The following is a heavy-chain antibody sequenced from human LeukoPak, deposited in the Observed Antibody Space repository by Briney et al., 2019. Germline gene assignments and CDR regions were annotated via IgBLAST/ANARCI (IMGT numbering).Heavy chain of an antibody. CDR2: IYTSRST. V-gene: IGHV4-4*07. CDR3: ARDYDILTGNHYYFDY. CDR1: GGSISSYY. J-gene: IGHJ4*02. D-gene: IGHD3-9*01. Sequence: SETLSLTCTVSGGSISSYYWSWIRQPAGKGLEWIGRIYTSRSTNYNPSLKSRATMSVDTYKNQFSLKLSSVTAADTAVYYCARDYDILTGNHYYFDYWGQGTLVTVSS.